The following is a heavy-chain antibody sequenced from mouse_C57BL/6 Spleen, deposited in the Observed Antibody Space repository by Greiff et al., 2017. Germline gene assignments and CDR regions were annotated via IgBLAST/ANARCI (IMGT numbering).Heavy chain of an antibody. J-gene: IGHJ2*01. CDR1: GFTFSSYG. CDR3: ARHDCDSDFDD. V-gene: IGHV5-6*01. D-gene: IGHD3-2*01. Sequence: EVKLMESGGDLVKPGGSLKLSCAASGFTFSSYGMSWVRPTPDKRLEWVATLSSGGSYTYSPASVQGRFTISSDNAKNTLYLQMSSLKSEDTAMYCCARHDCDSDFDDWGQGTTLTVSS. CDR2: LSSGGSYT.